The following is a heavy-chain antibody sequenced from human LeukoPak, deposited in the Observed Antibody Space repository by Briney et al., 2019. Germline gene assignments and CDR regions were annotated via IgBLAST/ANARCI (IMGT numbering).Heavy chain of an antibody. D-gene: IGHD3-22*01. CDR3: ARAYPYYYDSSGGYFDY. Sequence: SETLSLTCTVSGDSISSGDYYWSWIRQPPGKGLEWIGYINYSGSTYYNPSLKSRVTISVDTSKNQFSLKLSSVTAADTAVYYCARAYPYYYDSSGGYFDYWGQGTLVTVSS. CDR2: INYSGST. J-gene: IGHJ4*02. V-gene: IGHV4-30-4*01. CDR1: GDSISSGDYY.